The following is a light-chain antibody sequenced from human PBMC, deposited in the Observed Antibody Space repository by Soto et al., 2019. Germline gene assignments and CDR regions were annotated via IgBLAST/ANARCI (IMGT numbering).Light chain of an antibody. CDR2: EVT. CDR3: SSYSSRSALDVI. Sequence: QSALAQPASVSGSPGQSITISCAGTNRDVGGYNYVSWYQQYPGKAPTLIIYEVTYRPSGVSNRFSGSKSGNTASLTISGLQAEDEADYYCSSYSSRSALDVIFGGGTKLAVL. V-gene: IGLV2-14*01. J-gene: IGLJ2*01. CDR1: NRDVGGYNY.